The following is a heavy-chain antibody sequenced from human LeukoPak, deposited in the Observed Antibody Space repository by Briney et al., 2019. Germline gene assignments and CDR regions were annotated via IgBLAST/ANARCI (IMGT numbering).Heavy chain of an antibody. J-gene: IGHJ4*02. CDR3: ARGPNYFFDY. CDR2: ISAYNGNT. V-gene: IGHV1-18*01. Sequence: ASVKVSCKASGYTFTSYGISWVRQATGQGPEWMGWISAYNGNTNYAQKLQGRDTMTTDTSTGTAYMERRSLRSDDTAVYYCARGPNYFFDYWGQGTLVTVSS. CDR1: GYTFTSYG.